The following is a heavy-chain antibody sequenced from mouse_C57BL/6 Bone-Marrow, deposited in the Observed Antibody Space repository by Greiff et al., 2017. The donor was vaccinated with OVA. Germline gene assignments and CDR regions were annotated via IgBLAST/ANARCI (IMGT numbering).Heavy chain of an antibody. D-gene: IGHD2-5*01. V-gene: IGHV1-58*01. CDR1: GYTFTSYG. CDR3: ARGGTYYSNFSWFAY. J-gene: IGHJ3*01. CDR2: IYIGNGYT. Sequence: EVKVEESGAELVRPGSSVKMSCKTSGYTFTSYGINWVKQRPGQGLEWIGYIYIGNGYTEYNEKFKGKATLTSDTSSSTAYMQLSSLTSEDSAIYFCARGGTYYSNFSWFAYWGQGTLVTVSA.